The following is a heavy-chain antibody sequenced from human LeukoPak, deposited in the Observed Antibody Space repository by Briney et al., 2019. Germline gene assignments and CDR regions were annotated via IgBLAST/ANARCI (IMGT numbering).Heavy chain of an antibody. Sequence: SSETLSLTCTVSGGSISSYYWSWIRQPPGKGLEWVGYIYYSGSTNYNPSLKSRVTISVDTSKNQFSLKLSSVTAAATAVYYCARTIAVADVPFDYWGQGTLVTVSS. V-gene: IGHV4-59*01. D-gene: IGHD6-19*01. CDR2: IYYSGST. J-gene: IGHJ4*02. CDR1: GGSISSYY. CDR3: ARTIAVADVPFDY.